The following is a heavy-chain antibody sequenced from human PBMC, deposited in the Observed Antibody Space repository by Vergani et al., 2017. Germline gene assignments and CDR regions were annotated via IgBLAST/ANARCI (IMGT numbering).Heavy chain of an antibody. CDR1: GFTFSSYW. D-gene: IGHD3-22*01. CDR2: ISYDGSNK. Sequence: VQLVESGGGLVQPGGSLRLSCAASGFTFSSYWMSWVRQAPGKGLEWVAVISYDGSNKYYADSVKGRFTISRDNSKNTLYLQMNSLRAEDTAVYYCAKDTYYYDSSGYDYWGQGTLVTVSS. V-gene: IGHV3-30*18. J-gene: IGHJ4*02. CDR3: AKDTYYYDSSGYDY.